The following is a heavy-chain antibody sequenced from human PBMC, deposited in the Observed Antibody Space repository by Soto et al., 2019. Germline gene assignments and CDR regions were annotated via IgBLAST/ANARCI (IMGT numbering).Heavy chain of an antibody. J-gene: IGHJ4*02. D-gene: IGHD3-3*01. V-gene: IGHV4-59*06. CDR2: IYYSGST. Sequence: SETLSLTCTVSGGSISSYYWSWIRQHPGKGLEWIGYIYYSGSTYYNPSLKSRVTISVDTSKNQFSLKLSSVTAADTAVYYCARAPREWLPISHFDYWGQGTLVTVSS. CDR1: GGSISSYY. CDR3: ARAPREWLPISHFDY.